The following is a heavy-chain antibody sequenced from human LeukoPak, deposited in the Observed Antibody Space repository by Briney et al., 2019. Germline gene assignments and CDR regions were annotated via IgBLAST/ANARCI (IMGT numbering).Heavy chain of an antibody. CDR3: ARAYSSSWYWNWFDP. J-gene: IGHJ5*02. CDR2: IYHSGNT. Sequence: SETLSLTCTVSGYSISSGYYWGWIRQAPGKGLEWIGNIYHSGNTYYNPSLKSRVTVSMDTSKNQFSLKVNSVTAADTAFYYCARAYSSSWYWNWFDPWGQGTLVTVSS. D-gene: IGHD6-13*01. V-gene: IGHV4-38-2*02. CDR1: GYSISSGYY.